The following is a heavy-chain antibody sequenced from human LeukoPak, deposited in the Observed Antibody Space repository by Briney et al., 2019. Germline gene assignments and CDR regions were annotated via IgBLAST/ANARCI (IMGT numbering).Heavy chain of an antibody. CDR2: ISGSGGST. Sequence: PGGSLRLSCAASGFTFSSYAMSWVRQAPGKGLEWVSAISGSGGSTYYADSVKGRFTISRDNSKNTLYLQMNSLRAEDTAVYYCAKDKGGSYYYGNDAFDIWGQGTMVTVSS. D-gene: IGHD1-26*01. CDR1: GFTFSSYA. V-gene: IGHV3-23*01. CDR3: AKDKGGSYYYGNDAFDI. J-gene: IGHJ3*02.